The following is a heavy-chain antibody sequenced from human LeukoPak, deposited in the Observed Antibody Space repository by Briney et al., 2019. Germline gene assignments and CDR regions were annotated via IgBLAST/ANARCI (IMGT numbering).Heavy chain of an antibody. Sequence: GGSLRLSCAASGFTFSSYSMNWVRQAPGKGLEGVSYISSGISTIYYTDTVKGRLNISRDNAKNSLCLQMNSQRDEDTAVYYCARENIVVVTAIRDAFDIWGQGTMVTVSS. V-gene: IGHV3-48*02. J-gene: IGHJ3*02. D-gene: IGHD2-21*02. CDR1: GFTFSSYS. CDR2: ISSGISTI. CDR3: ARENIVVVTAIRDAFDI.